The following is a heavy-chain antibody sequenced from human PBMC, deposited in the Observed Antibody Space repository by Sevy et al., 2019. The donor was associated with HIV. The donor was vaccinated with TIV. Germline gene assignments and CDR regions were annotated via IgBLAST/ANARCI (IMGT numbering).Heavy chain of an antibody. V-gene: IGHV4-59*08. CDR3: AGENAWGRGYS. CDR1: GGSITSLY. Sequence: SETLSLTCTVSGGSITSLYCNWIRQPPGKGLDWIANINYNGHINYNPSLKRRATLSLDTSKNQCSLRLSSVTAADTAMYYCAGENAWGRGYSWGQGTLVTVSS. CDR2: INYNGHI. J-gene: IGHJ4*02. D-gene: IGHD1-26*01.